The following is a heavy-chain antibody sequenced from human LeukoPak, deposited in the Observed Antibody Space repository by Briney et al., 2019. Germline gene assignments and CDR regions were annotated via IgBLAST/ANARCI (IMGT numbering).Heavy chain of an antibody. CDR1: EFSFSSYW. V-gene: IGHV3-74*01. J-gene: IGHJ4*02. CDR2: INPDGRTI. Sequence: GGSLRLSCAASEFSFSSYWMHWVRQAPGKGLVWVSRINPDGRTISYADSVKDRFTISRDNAKNTLYLQMNSLRAEDTAVYYCVRVAVGEYHFDHWGQGTLVTVSS. CDR3: VRVAVGEYHFDH. D-gene: IGHD6-19*01.